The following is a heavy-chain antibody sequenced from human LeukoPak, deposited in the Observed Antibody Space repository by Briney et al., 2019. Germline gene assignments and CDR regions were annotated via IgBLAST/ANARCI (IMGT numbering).Heavy chain of an antibody. Sequence: GASVRVSCKTSGYTFTNYDISWVRQATGQGLEWMGWMNPNSGNTGYAQKFQGRVTMTRNTSISTAYMELSSLRSEDTAVYYCASPHCSSTDCHPPECFDPWGRGTLVTVSS. CDR2: MNPNSGNT. CDR3: ASPHCSSTDCHPPECFDP. D-gene: IGHD2-2*01. CDR1: GYTFTNYD. V-gene: IGHV1-8*01. J-gene: IGHJ5*02.